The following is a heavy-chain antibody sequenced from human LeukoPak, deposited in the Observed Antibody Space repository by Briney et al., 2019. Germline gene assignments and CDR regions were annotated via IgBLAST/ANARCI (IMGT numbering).Heavy chain of an antibody. CDR3: AKEREQQLVGGPFDY. CDR2: ISSSSSYI. Sequence: KSGGSLRLSCAASGFTFSSYSMNWVRQAPGKGLEWVSSISSSSSYIYYADSVKGRFTISRDNSKNTLYLQMNSLRAEDTAVYYCAKEREQQLVGGPFDYWGQGTLVTVSS. J-gene: IGHJ4*02. D-gene: IGHD6-13*01. V-gene: IGHV3-21*04. CDR1: GFTFSSYS.